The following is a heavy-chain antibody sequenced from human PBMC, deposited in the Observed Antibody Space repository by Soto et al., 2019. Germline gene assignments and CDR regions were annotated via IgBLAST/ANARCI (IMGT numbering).Heavy chain of an antibody. J-gene: IGHJ6*02. Sequence: SETLSLTCTVSGDSISSGNKYWSWIRQPPGKGLEWIGYIFSSGTTYYNPSLKSRLTMSLDASQNQFSLKLNSLTDADTAVYFCARVPSPFDYYYAMDVWGQGATVTVSS. V-gene: IGHV4-30-4*01. CDR3: ARVPSPFDYYYAMDV. D-gene: IGHD3-16*01. CDR1: GDSISSGNKY. CDR2: IFSSGTT.